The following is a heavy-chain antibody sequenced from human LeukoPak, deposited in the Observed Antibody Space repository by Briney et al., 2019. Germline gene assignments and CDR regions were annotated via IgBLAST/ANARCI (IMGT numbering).Heavy chain of an antibody. D-gene: IGHD3-3*01. Sequence: PSETLSLTCTVSGGSISGFYWSWIRQPPGKELQWIGSIFYSGSTNYNPSLKSRVTISVDTSKNQFSLKLSSVTAVDTAVYYCARQRFLEWYFDYWGQGTLVTVSS. J-gene: IGHJ4*02. CDR2: IFYSGST. CDR1: GGSISGFY. V-gene: IGHV4-59*08. CDR3: ARQRFLEWYFDY.